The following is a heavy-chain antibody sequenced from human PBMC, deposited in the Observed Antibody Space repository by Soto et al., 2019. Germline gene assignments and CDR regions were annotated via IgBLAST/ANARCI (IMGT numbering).Heavy chain of an antibody. CDR2: IYYSGST. D-gene: IGHD6-13*01. CDR1: GGSVSSGSYY. CDR3: ARDLPYESSSWYYYYGMDV. V-gene: IGHV4-61*01. J-gene: IGHJ6*02. Sequence: PSETLSLTCTVSGGSVSSGSYYWSWIRQPPGKGLEWIGYIYYSGSTNYNPSLKSRVTISVDTSKNQFSLKLSSVTAADTAVYYCARDLPYESSSWYYYYGMDVWGQGTTVTVSS.